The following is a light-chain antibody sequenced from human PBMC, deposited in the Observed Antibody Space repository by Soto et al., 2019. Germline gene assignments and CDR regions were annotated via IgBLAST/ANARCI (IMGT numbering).Light chain of an antibody. CDR2: EVS. J-gene: IGLJ1*01. V-gene: IGLV2-23*02. CDR3: CSYASSSTYV. Sequence: QSALTQPASVSGSPGQSVTISCTGTSRNVGLYQAISWYQQHPGKAPKLILYEVSQRPSGVSNXFSXSKSXNTXSLTISGLQPEDEADYYCCSYASSSTYVFGTGTKVTVL. CDR1: SRNVGLYQA.